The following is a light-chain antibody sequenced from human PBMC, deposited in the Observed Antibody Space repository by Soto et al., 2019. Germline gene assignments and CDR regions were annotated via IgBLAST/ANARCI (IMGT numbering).Light chain of an antibody. J-gene: IGLJ3*02. CDR1: SGSVSTSYY. V-gene: IGLV8-61*01. Sequence: QPVVTQEPSFSVSPGRTVTLTCGLSSGSVSTSYYPSWYQQTPGQAPRTLIYSTNTRSSGVPDRFSGSILGNKAALTITGAQADDESDNYCVLYMGSGIWVFGGGTKLTVL. CDR3: VLYMGSGIWV. CDR2: STN.